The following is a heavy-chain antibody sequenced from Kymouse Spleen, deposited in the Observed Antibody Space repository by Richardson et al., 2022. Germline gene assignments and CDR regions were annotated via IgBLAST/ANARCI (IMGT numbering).Heavy chain of an antibody. V-gene: IGHV4-59*01. CDR1: GGSISSYY. CDR3: ARKIAARPVAFDI. J-gene: IGHJ3*02. D-gene: IGHD6-6*01. CDR2: IYYSGST. Sequence: QVQLQESGPGLVKPSETLSLTCTVSGGSISSYYWSWIRQPPGKGLEWIGYIYYSGSTNYNPSLKSRVTISVDTSKNQFSLKLSSVTAADTAVYYCARKIAARPVAFDIWGQGTMVTVSS.